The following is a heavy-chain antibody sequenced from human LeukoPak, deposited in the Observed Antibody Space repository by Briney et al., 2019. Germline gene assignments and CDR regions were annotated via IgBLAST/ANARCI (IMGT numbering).Heavy chain of an antibody. D-gene: IGHD1-26*01. CDR1: GGSISSYY. CDR2: IYYSGST. Sequence: SETLSLTCTVSGGSISSYYWSWIRQPPGKGLEWVGYIYYSGSTNYNPSLKSRVTISVDTSKNQFSLKLSSVTAADTAVYYCARDGIYGMDVWGQGTTVTVSS. J-gene: IGHJ6*02. CDR3: ARDGIYGMDV. V-gene: IGHV4-59*01.